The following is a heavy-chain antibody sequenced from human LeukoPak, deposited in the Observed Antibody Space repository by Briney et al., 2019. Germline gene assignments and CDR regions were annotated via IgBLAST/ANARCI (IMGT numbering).Heavy chain of an antibody. D-gene: IGHD6-19*01. V-gene: IGHV4-4*07. Sequence: SETLSLTCTVSGGSISSYYWSWIRQPAGKGLEWIGRIYTSGSTNYNPSLKSRVTMSVDTSKNQFSLKLSSVTAADTAVYYRASSGIAVAGVNYYYGMDVWGQGTTVTVSS. CDR3: ASSGIAVAGVNYYYGMDV. CDR1: GGSISSYY. J-gene: IGHJ6*02. CDR2: IYTSGST.